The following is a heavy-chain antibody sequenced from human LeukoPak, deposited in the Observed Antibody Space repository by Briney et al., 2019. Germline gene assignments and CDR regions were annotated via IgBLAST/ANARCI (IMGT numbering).Heavy chain of an antibody. V-gene: IGHV1-46*01. D-gene: IGHD5-18*01. CDR1: GYTFTSYY. J-gene: IGHJ4*02. CDR3: ARDSQFTADY. Sequence: ASVKVSCKVSGYTFTSYYMHWVRQAPGHGLEWMGIINLSGGSTSYAQKFQGRVTMTRDTSTSTVYMELSGLRSEDTAVYYCARDSQFTADYWGQGTLVTVSS. CDR2: INLSGGST.